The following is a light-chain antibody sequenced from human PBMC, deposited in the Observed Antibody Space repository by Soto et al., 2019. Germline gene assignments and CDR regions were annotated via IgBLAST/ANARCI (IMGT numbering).Light chain of an antibody. J-gene: IGLJ1*01. CDR2: DVS. CDR1: SSDVGGYNY. V-gene: IGLV2-11*01. Sequence: QSVLTQPRSVSGSPGQSVTISCTGTSSDVGGYNYVSWYQQHPGKAPKLMIYDVSKRPSGVPDRFSGSKSGNTASLTISGLQAEEEADYYCCSDAGSYVFGTGTKVTVL. CDR3: CSDAGSYV.